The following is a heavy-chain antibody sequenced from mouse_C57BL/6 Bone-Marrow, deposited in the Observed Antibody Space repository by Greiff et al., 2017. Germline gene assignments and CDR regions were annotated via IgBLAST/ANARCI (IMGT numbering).Heavy chain of an antibody. D-gene: IGHD2-4*01. Sequence: VQLQQSGPELVKPGASVKISCKASGYSFTDYNMNWVKQSNGKSLEWIGVINPNYGTTSYNQKFKGKATLTVDQYSSTAYMHLNRLTSEDSAVDYCARGYYYYSAMDYWGQGTSVTVSS. CDR3: ARGYYYYSAMDY. CDR2: INPNYGTT. CDR1: GYSFTDYN. J-gene: IGHJ4*01. V-gene: IGHV1-39*01.